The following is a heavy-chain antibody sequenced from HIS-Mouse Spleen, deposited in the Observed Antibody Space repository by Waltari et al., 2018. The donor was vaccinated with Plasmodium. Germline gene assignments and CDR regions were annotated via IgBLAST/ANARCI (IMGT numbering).Heavy chain of an antibody. Sequence: QVQLVESGGGVVQPGRSLRLSCAASGFTFSSYGMHWVRQAPGKGVEWVAVIWYDGSNKYYADSGKGRFTIARDNSKNTLDLQMNSLRAEDTAVYYCAKVAQGTRDAVDIWGQGTMVTVSS. CDR3: AKVAQGTRDAVDI. D-gene: IGHD2-8*01. CDR1: GFTFSSYG. CDR2: IWYDGSNK. V-gene: IGHV3-33*06. J-gene: IGHJ3*02.